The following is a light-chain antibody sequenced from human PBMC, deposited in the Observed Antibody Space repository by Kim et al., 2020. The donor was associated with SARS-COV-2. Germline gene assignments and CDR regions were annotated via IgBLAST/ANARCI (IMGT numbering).Light chain of an antibody. Sequence: QTATLTCPGNSNNVGNQGAAWLQQHQGHPPKLLSYRNNNRPSGISERLSASRSGNTASLTITGLQPEDEADYYCSAWDSSLSAWVFGGGTKLTVL. CDR3: SAWDSSLSAWV. CDR2: RNN. J-gene: IGLJ3*02. CDR1: SNNVGNQG. V-gene: IGLV10-54*01.